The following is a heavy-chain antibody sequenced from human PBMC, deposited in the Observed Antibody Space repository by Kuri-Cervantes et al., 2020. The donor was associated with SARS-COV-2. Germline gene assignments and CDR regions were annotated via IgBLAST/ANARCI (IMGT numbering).Heavy chain of an antibody. CDR1: GGSISSSSYY. V-gene: IGHV4-39*07. D-gene: IGHD6-19*01. CDR3: ARGGAGQWLTPFGY. J-gene: IGHJ4*02. CDR2: IYYSGST. Sequence: SETLSLTCTVSGGSISSSSYYWGWIRQPPGKGLEWIGSIYYSGSTYYNPSLKSRVTISVDTSKNQFSLKLSSVTAADTAVYYCARGGAGQWLTPFGYWGQGTRVTVSS.